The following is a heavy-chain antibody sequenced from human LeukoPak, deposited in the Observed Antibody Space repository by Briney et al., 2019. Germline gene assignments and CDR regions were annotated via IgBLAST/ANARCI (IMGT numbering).Heavy chain of an antibody. CDR3: ARGGDYYGSDYYYYYYMDV. CDR2: MNPNSGNT. D-gene: IGHD3-10*01. J-gene: IGHJ6*03. V-gene: IGHV1-8*02. CDR1: GYTFTDSY. Sequence: ASVKVSCKASGYTFTDSYMHWVRQAPGQGLEWMGWMNPNSGNTGYAQKFQGRVTMTRNTSISTAYMELSSLRSEDTAVYYCARGGDYYGSDYYYYYYMDVWGKGTTVTISS.